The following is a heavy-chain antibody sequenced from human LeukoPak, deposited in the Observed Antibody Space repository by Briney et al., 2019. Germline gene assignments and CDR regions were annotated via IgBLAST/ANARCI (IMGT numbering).Heavy chain of an antibody. CDR2: IKQDGSEK. D-gene: IGHD3-10*01. CDR1: GFTFSSYW. J-gene: IGHJ4*02. V-gene: IGHV3-7*01. Sequence: GGSLRLSCAASGFTFSSYWMSWVRQAPGKGLEWVANIKQDGSEKYYVDSVKGRFTISRDNAKNSLYLQMNSLRAEDTAVYYCARVRGHYYGSGSPVGYWGQGTLVTVSS. CDR3: ARVRGHYYGSGSPVGY.